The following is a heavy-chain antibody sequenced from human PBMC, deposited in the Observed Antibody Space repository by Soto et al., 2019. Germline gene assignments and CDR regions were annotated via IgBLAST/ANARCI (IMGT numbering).Heavy chain of an antibody. CDR3: ARDRVVPAASWFDP. D-gene: IGHD2-2*01. J-gene: IGHJ5*02. CDR2: IWYDGSNK. CDR1: GFTFSSYG. Sequence: QVQLVESGGGVVQPGRSLRLSCAASGFTFSSYGMHWVRQAPGKGLEWVAVIWYDGSNKYYADSVKGRFTISRDNSKNTLYLQMNSLRAEDTAMYYCARDRVVPAASWFDPWGQGTLVTVSS. V-gene: IGHV3-33*01.